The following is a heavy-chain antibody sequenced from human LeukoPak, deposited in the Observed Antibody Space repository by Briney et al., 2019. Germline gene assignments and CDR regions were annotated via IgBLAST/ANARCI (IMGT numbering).Heavy chain of an antibody. Sequence: GGSLRLSCAASGFTFSSYSMNWVRQAPGKGLEWVSYISSSSSTIYYADSVEGRFTISRDNAKNSLYLQMNSLRAEDTAVYYCARDLAGLGAFDIWGQGTMVTVSS. CDR1: GFTFSSYS. J-gene: IGHJ3*02. CDR2: ISSSSSTI. CDR3: ARDLAGLGAFDI. D-gene: IGHD6-19*01. V-gene: IGHV3-48*01.